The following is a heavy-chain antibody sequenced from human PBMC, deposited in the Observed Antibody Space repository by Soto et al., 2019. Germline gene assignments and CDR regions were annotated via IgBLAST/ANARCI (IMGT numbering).Heavy chain of an antibody. D-gene: IGHD6-19*01. Sequence: SVKVSCKASGGTFSSYAISWVRQAPGQGLEWMGRIIPILGIANYAQKFQGRVTITADKSTSTAYMELSSLRSEDTAVYYCARAEYSSGWYYYGMDVWGQGTTVTVSS. CDR1: GGTFSSYA. J-gene: IGHJ6*02. CDR3: ARAEYSSGWYYYGMDV. CDR2: IIPILGIA. V-gene: IGHV1-69*04.